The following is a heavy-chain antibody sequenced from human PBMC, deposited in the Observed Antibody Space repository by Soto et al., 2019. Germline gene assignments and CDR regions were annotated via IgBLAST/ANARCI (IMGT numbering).Heavy chain of an antibody. J-gene: IGHJ4*02. V-gene: IGHV3-23*01. CDR1: GFTFSTYA. Sequence: EVQLLESGGGLVQPGGSLRLSCAASGFTFSTYAMNWVRQAPGKGLEWVSTMIGSGASTYYADSVKGRFTISRDNSRNTLYLQMNSLRAEDTAVYYCAKPIQVRGVTEIGPFDYWGQGPLVTVSS. CDR3: AKPIQVRGVTEIGPFDY. CDR2: MIGSGAST. D-gene: IGHD3-10*01.